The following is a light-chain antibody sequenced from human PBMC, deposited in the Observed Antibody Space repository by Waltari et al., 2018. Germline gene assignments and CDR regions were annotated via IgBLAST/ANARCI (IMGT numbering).Light chain of an antibody. V-gene: IGKV1-33*01. Sequence: DIQMTQSPSSLSVSVGDRVTITCQASQDISSYLNWYQQKPGKAPKLLMSAASNLEAGVPSRFSGSRSGTDFTFTITSLQSEDIATYYCQQYADLPWTFGQGTKVEIK. CDR2: AAS. CDR1: QDISSY. CDR3: QQYADLPWT. J-gene: IGKJ1*01.